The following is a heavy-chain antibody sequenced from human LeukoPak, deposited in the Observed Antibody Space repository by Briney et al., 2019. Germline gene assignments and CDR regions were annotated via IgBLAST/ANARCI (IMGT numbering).Heavy chain of an antibody. CDR3: ARGGYSYGKGETNEYFQH. V-gene: IGHV3-48*01. Sequence: GGSLRLSCAASGFTFSSHRMNWVRQAPGKGLEWVSCISSSSSTIYYADSVKGRFTISRDNAKNSLYLQMNSLRAEDTAVYYCARGGYSYGKGETNEYFQHWGQGTLVTVSS. CDR1: GFTFSSHR. J-gene: IGHJ1*01. D-gene: IGHD5-18*01. CDR2: ISSSSSTI.